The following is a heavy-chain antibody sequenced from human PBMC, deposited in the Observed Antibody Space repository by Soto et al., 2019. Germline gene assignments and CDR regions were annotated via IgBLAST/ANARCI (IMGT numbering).Heavy chain of an antibody. CDR1: VGYVCSCRW. Sequence: VGYVCSCRWWRWLHKKQGKVLAWIGGIYPRVSTNYSPSLNSRVTISVDKSKNQFSLKLSSVTAADTAVYYCARDRIFFQAEDGIRACSTVTAFLLNRSSDL. CDR3: ARDRIFFQAEDGIRACSTVTAFLLNRSSDL. CDR2: IYPRVST. V-gene: IGHV4-4*02. D-gene: IGHD3-3*01. J-gene: IGHJ2*01.